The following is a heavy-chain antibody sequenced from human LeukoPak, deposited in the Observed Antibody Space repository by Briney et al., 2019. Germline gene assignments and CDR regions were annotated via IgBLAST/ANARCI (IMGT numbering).Heavy chain of an antibody. CDR3: AKAQVVTKDYGMDV. CDR1: GFIFSSYV. D-gene: IGHD3-22*01. CDR2: ISYDGSDK. Sequence: GGTLRLSCAASGFIFSSYVMHWVRQAPGKGLEGVTVISYDGSDKYYADSVKGRFTISRDNSKDTLYLQMHSLRAEDTAVYYCAKAQVVTKDYGMDVWGQGTTVTVSS. V-gene: IGHV3-30*18. J-gene: IGHJ6*02.